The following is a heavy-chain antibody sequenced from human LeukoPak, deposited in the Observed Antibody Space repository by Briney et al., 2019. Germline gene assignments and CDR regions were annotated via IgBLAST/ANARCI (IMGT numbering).Heavy chain of an antibody. Sequence: GGSLRLSCAASGFTFSTYTMAWLPQAPGGGLEWVSGISGNGGSKYYADSVKGRFAISRDNSKSTLYLQMNSLRAEDTAVYYCSKDFGRHLGGPGYWGRGTLVTVSS. J-gene: IGHJ4*02. CDR2: ISGNGGSK. V-gene: IGHV3-23*01. CDR1: GFTFSTYT. D-gene: IGHD3-10*01. CDR3: SKDFGRHLGGPGY.